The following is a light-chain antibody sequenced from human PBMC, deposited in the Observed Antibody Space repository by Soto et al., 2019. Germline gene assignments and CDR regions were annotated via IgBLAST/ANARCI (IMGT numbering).Light chain of an antibody. Sequence: EIVMTQSPATLSVSTGERATLSCRASQSISSNLAWYQQKPGQAPRLLIYDASTRATGIPAKFTGSGSGTEFTLTISSLQSEDFGTYYCQQYNNWLPLTFCGGTKV. CDR2: DAS. V-gene: IGKV3-15*01. CDR1: QSISSN. J-gene: IGKJ4*01. CDR3: QQYNNWLPLT.